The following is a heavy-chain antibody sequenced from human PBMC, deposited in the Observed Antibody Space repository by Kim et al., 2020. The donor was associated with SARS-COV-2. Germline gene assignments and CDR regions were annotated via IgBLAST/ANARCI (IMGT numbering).Heavy chain of an antibody. J-gene: IGHJ4*02. CDR3: ARDAWIQLWAPLGY. V-gene: IGHV3-11*04. Sequence: ADSVKGRFTISRDNAKNSLYLQMNSLRAEDTAVYYCARDAWIQLWAPLGYWGQGTLVTVSS. D-gene: IGHD5-18*01.